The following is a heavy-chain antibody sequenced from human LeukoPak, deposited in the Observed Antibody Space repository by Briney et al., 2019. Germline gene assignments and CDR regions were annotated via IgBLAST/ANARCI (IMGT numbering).Heavy chain of an antibody. CDR1: GGSISSDNYY. J-gene: IGHJ4*02. CDR3: AKHYMGSSYNHGLDC. V-gene: IGHV4-39*01. Sequence: SETLSLTCTVSGGSISSDNYYRGWIRQPPGKGLEWIGSIYYSGTTYYNPSLKSRVTISVDTSKNQFSLKLSSVTAADTALYYCAKHYMGSSYNHGLDCWGQGTLVTVSS. D-gene: IGHD3-10*01. CDR2: IYYSGTT.